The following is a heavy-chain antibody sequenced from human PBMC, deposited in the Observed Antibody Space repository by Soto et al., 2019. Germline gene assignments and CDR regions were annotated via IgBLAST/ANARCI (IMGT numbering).Heavy chain of an antibody. D-gene: IGHD6-19*01. Sequence: ETLSLSCAASGFSFSSYWMSWVRQASGKGLEWVANIKQDGSEKYYVDSVKGRFTLSRDNAKNSLQLQMSSLRHEDTAIYFCARVAYGNGWIFDYWGQGTLVTVSS. CDR1: GFSFSSYW. CDR3: ARVAYGNGWIFDY. V-gene: IGHV3-7*03. J-gene: IGHJ4*01. CDR2: IKQDGSEK.